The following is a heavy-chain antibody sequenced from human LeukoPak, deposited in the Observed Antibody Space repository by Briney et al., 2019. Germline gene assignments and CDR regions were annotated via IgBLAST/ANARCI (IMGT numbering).Heavy chain of an antibody. CDR2: ISYDGSNK. J-gene: IGHJ6*02. D-gene: IGHD5-24*01. V-gene: IGHV3-30*18. Sequence: GGSLRLSCAASGLIFSSNGMHGVGKAPGKGLEGGAVISYDGSNKYYGDSVKGRFTISRDNSKNTLYLQVNSLRAEDTAVYYCAKDRGDGYYCYGMDVWGQGTTVTVSS. CDR1: GLIFSSNG. CDR3: AKDRGDGYYCYGMDV.